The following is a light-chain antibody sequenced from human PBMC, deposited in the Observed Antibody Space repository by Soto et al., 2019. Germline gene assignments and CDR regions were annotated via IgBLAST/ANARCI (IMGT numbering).Light chain of an antibody. J-gene: IGKJ1*01. Sequence: IQMTQSPSSVSASVGDRDTITCRASQGISSYLAWYQQKPGKAPKLLIYAASTLQSGVPSRFSGSGSGTDFTLTISCLQSEDFATYYCQQYYSYPRTFGQGTKVEIK. CDR3: QQYYSYPRT. CDR1: QGISSY. CDR2: AAS. V-gene: IGKV1-8*01.